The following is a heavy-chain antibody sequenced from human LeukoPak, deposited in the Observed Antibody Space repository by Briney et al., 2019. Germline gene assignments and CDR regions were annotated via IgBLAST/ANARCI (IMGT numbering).Heavy chain of an antibody. CDR3: ARGHTRTTVTTL. Sequence: ASVKVSCKASGYTFTSYGISWVRQAPGQGLERMGGIIPIFGTANYAQKFQGRVTITADESTSTAYMELSSLRSEDTAVYYCARGHTRTTVTTLWGQGTLSPSPQ. CDR2: IIPIFGTA. D-gene: IGHD4-17*01. J-gene: IGHJ4*02. CDR1: GYTFTSYG. V-gene: IGHV1-69*13.